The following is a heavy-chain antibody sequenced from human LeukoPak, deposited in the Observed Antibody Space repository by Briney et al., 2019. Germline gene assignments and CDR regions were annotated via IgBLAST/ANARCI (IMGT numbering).Heavy chain of an antibody. Sequence: RGSLRLSCAASGFTFSSYAMSWVRQAPGKGLKWVSGISGSGDSTYYADSVKGRFTISRDNSKNTLYLQMSSLRAEDTAVYYCAKDLEVTPPLRFDYWGQGTLVTVSS. CDR2: ISGSGDST. D-gene: IGHD1-1*01. CDR1: GFTFSSYA. J-gene: IGHJ4*02. CDR3: AKDLEVTPPLRFDY. V-gene: IGHV3-23*01.